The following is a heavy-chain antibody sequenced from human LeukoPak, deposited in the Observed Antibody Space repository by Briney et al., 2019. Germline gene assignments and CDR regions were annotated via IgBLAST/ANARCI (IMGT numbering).Heavy chain of an antibody. J-gene: IGHJ4*02. CDR1: GFTFSSYG. D-gene: IGHD6-13*01. Sequence: GGSLRLSCAASGFTFSSYGMHWVRQAPGKGLEWVSYISSSSSTIYYADSVKGRFTISRDNAKNSLYLQMNSLRAEDTALYYCAKELWGSSSSAFGYWGQGTLVTVSS. V-gene: IGHV3-48*04. CDR2: ISSSSSTI. CDR3: AKELWGSSSSAFGY.